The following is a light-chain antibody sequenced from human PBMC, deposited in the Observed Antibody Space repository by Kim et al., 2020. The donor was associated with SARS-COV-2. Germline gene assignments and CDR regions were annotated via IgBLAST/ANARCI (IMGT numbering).Light chain of an antibody. J-gene: IGKJ5*01. CDR1: QSLVYSDRNTY. Sequence: DVVMTQSPLSLPVTLGQPASISCRSSQSLVYSDRNTYLNWFQQRPGQSPRRLIYKVSNRDSGVPDRFSGSGSGTDFTLKISRVEAEDVGVYYCMQGTHWHPITFGQGTRLEIK. CDR2: KVS. V-gene: IGKV2-30*01. CDR3: MQGTHWHPIT.